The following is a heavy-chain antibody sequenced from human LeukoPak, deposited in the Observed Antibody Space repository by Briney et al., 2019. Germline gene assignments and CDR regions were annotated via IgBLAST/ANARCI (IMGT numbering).Heavy chain of an antibody. Sequence: SQTLSLTCAVSGGSSRSGDYFWSWIRQPPGKGLEWIGYIYYSGSTNYNPSLKSRVTISVDTSKNQFSLKLSSVTAADTAMYYCARAPREDSSGYYSYFDCWGQGTLVTVSS. CDR1: GGSSRSGDYF. J-gene: IGHJ4*02. CDR2: IYYSGST. V-gene: IGHV4-61*08. CDR3: ARAPREDSSGYYSYFDC. D-gene: IGHD5-12*01.